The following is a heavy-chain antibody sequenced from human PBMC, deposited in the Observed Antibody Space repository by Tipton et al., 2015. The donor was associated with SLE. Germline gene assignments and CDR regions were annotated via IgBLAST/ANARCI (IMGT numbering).Heavy chain of an antibody. V-gene: IGHV4-34*01. Sequence: TLSLTCTVSGGSISSYYWNWIRQTPGKGLEWIGEINHSGSTNYNPSLKSRVTISVDTSKNQFSLKLSSVTAADTAVYYCATAGITGTPGWFDPWGQGTLVTVSS. D-gene: IGHD1-20*01. J-gene: IGHJ5*02. CDR3: ATAGITGTPGWFDP. CDR2: INHSGST. CDR1: GGSISSYY.